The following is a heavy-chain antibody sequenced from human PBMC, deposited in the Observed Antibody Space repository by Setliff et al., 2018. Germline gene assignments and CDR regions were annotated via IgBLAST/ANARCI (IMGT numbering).Heavy chain of an antibody. CDR3: ARQVPFSCGGTSCFDDC. V-gene: IGHV4-38-2*01. J-gene: IGHJ4*02. CDR2: VYRGGTT. Sequence: SETLSLTCAVSGYSITSGYYWGWIRQPPGKGLEWIGSVYRGGTTYYNPSLKSRLTISVDTSSNQFSLKLSSVTAADTAVYYCARQVPFSCGGTSCFDDCWGQGTLVTVSS. D-gene: IGHD2-2*01. CDR1: GYSITSGYY.